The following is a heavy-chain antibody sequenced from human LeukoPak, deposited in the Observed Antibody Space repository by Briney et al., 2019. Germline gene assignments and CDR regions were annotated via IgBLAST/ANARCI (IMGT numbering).Heavy chain of an antibody. CDR2: ISYDGSNK. J-gene: IGHJ4*02. V-gene: IGHV3-30-3*01. D-gene: IGHD1-26*01. CDR3: ARDGESSGRYYGYYFDY. Sequence: GGSLRLSCAASGFTFSSYAMSWVRQAPGKGLEWVAIISYDGSNKYYADSVKGRFTISRDNSKNTLYLQMNSLRGEDTAVYYCARDGESSGRYYGYYFDYWGQGTLVTVSS. CDR1: GFTFSSYA.